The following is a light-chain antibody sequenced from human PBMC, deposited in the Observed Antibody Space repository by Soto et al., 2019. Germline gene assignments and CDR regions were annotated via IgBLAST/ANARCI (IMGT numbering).Light chain of an antibody. CDR1: QSVRSTY. V-gene: IGKV3D-20*02. J-gene: IGKJ5*01. CDR2: GAS. CDR3: QQRSNWPIT. Sequence: DIVLTQSPGTLSLSPVERATLSCRASQSVRSTYLGWYQHKRGQAPRLLIYGASTRVTGIPATFSGSGSGTDFTLTISSLEPEDFAVYYCQQRSNWPITFGQGTRLEIK.